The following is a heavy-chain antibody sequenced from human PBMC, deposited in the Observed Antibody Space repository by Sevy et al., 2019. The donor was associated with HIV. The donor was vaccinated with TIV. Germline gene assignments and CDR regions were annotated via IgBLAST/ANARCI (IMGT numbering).Heavy chain of an antibody. J-gene: IGHJ4*02. CDR3: ARWSISIDY. V-gene: IGHV1-69*13. Sequence: ASVKVSCKASGGTFSSYIVSWVRRAPGQGLEWMGGITPVLGTTNYAHKFQGRVTITADESTNTVYMEMTRLKSEDTAAYYCARWSISIDYWGQGTLVTVSS. CDR2: ITPVLGTT. CDR1: GGTFSSYI.